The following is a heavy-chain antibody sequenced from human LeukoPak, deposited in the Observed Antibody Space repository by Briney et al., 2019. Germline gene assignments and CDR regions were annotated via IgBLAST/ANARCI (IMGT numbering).Heavy chain of an antibody. V-gene: IGHV4-59*01. CDR3: ARDKYSYGLDY. CDR2: IYYSGST. CDR1: GGSISSYY. D-gene: IGHD5-18*01. Sequence: SETLSLTCSVSGGSISSYYWSWIRQPPGKGLEWIGYIYYSGSTNYNPSLKSRVTISVDTSKNQFSLKLSSVTAADTAVYYCARDKYSYGLDYWGQGTLVTVSS. J-gene: IGHJ4*02.